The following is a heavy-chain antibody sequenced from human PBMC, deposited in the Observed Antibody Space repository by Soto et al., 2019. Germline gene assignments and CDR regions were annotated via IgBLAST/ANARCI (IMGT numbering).Heavy chain of an antibody. CDR2: IYYSGST. D-gene: IGHD2-2*01. CDR3: ARSSTSANYFDY. Sequence: QVQLQESGPGLVKPSQTLSLTCTVSGGSISSGGYYWSWIRQHPGKGLEWIGYIYYSGSTYYHPSLKSRVTISVDTSKNQFSLKLSSVPAADTAVYYCARSSTSANYFDYWGQGTLVTVSS. J-gene: IGHJ4*02. CDR1: GGSISSGGYY. V-gene: IGHV4-31*03.